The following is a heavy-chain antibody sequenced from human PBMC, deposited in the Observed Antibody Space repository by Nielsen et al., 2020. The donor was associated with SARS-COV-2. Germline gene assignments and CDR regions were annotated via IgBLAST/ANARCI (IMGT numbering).Heavy chain of an antibody. CDR3: AKDVWSGAHQIGPDY. CDR1: GFTFRSNA. D-gene: IGHD3-3*01. V-gene: IGHV3-30*04. CDR2: ISYDGSNK. J-gene: IGHJ4*02. Sequence: GESLKISCAVSGFTFRSNAMHWVRQAPGKGLEWVAIISYDGSNKYYADSVKGRFTISRDNSKNTVYLQMNSLRAEDTAVYHCAKDVWSGAHQIGPDYWGQGTLVTVSS.